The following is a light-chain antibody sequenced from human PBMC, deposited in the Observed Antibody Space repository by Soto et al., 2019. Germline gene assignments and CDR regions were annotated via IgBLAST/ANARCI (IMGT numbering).Light chain of an antibody. CDR2: DVS. CDR1: SSDVGGYNY. V-gene: IGLV2-14*01. CDR3: SSYTSSSTYV. Sequence: QSALTQPASVSGSPGQSLTISCTGTSSDVGGYNYVSWYQQHPGKAPKVMIFDVSNRPSGVSDRFSGSKSGNTASLTISGLQAEDEADYYCSSYTSSSTYVFGTGTKVTDL. J-gene: IGLJ1*01.